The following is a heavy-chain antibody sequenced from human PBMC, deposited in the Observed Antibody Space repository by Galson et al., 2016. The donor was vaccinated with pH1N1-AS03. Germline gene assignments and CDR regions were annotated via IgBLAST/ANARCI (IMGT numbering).Heavy chain of an antibody. CDR1: GFTFSTYA. Sequence: SLRLSCAASGFTFSTYAMGWVRQAPGKGLEWVSALGGSGSSTFYADSVKGRFTVSRDNSKNTLYLQLNSLRAEDTAVYYCTRAIALADSIWGQGTLVTVSS. D-gene: IGHD6-19*01. CDR2: LGGSGSST. J-gene: IGHJ4*02. CDR3: TRAIALADSI. V-gene: IGHV3-23*01.